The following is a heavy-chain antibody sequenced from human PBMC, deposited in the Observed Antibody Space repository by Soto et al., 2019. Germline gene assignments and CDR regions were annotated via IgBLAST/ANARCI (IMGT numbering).Heavy chain of an antibody. Sequence: ASVKVSCKASGGTFSSYAISWVRQAPGQGLEWMGGIIPIFGTANYAQKFQGRVTITADESTSTAYMELSSLRSEDTAVYYCASFPGYSYGYDAFDIWGQGTMVTVSS. V-gene: IGHV1-69*13. CDR1: GGTFSSYA. CDR3: ASFPGYSYGYDAFDI. J-gene: IGHJ3*02. D-gene: IGHD5-18*01. CDR2: IIPIFGTA.